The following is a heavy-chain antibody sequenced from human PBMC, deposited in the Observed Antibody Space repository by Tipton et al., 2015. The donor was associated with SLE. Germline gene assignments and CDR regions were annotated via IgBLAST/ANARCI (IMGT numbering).Heavy chain of an antibody. CDR1: GGSISSYY. CDR2: IYTSGST. V-gene: IGHV4-4*08. CDR3: ASLGMNYGMDV. D-gene: IGHD7-27*01. J-gene: IGHJ6*02. Sequence: TLSLTCTVSGGSISSYYWSWIRQPPGKGLEWIGYIYTSGSTNYNPSLKSRVTISVDTSKNQFSLKLSSVTAADTAVYYCASLGMNYGMDVWGQGTMVTVSS.